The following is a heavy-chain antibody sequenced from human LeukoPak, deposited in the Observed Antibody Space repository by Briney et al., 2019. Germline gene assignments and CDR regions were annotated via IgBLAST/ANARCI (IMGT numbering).Heavy chain of an antibody. V-gene: IGHV1-69*04. Sequence: GASVKVSCKASGYTFTSYYMHWVRQAPGQGLEWMGRIIPIFGIANYAQKFQGRVTITADKSTSTAYMELSSLRSEDTAVYYCARDRSSWYTEYYYYYGMDVWGQGTTVTVSS. CDR1: GYTFTSYY. J-gene: IGHJ6*02. D-gene: IGHD6-13*01. CDR3: ARDRSSWYTEYYYYYGMDV. CDR2: IIPIFGIA.